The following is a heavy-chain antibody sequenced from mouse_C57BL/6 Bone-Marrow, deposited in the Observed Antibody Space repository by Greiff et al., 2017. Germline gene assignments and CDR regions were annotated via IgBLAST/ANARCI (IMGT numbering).Heavy chain of an antibody. CDR1: GYSITSGYY. J-gene: IGHJ2*01. Sequence: VQLKESGPGLVKPSQSLSLTCSVTGYSITSGYYWNWIRQFPGNKLEWMGYISYDGSNNYNPSLKNRISITRDTSKNQFFLKLNSVTTEDTATYYCARGGVRYYFDYWGQGTTLTVSS. D-gene: IGHD2-5*01. CDR3: ARGGVRYYFDY. CDR2: ISYDGSN. V-gene: IGHV3-6*01.